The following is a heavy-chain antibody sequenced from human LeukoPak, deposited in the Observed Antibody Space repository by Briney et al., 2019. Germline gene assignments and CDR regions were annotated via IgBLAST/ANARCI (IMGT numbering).Heavy chain of an antibody. CDR2: IYYSGST. CDR3: ARVGSGWGRYFDL. Sequence: SETLSLTCTVSGGSISSYYWSWIRQPPGKGLEWIGYIYYSGSTNYNPSLKSRVTISVDTSKNQFSLKLSSVTAADTAVYYCARVGSGWGRYFDLWGRGTLVTASS. D-gene: IGHD6-19*01. CDR1: GGSISSYY. J-gene: IGHJ2*01. V-gene: IGHV4-59*01.